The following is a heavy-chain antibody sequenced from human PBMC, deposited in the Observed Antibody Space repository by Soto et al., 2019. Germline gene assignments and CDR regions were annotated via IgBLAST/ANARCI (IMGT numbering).Heavy chain of an antibody. CDR3: ARHKRIAAAGNYYYYGMDV. Sequence: PGESLKISCKGSGYSFTSYWISWVRQMPGKGLEWMGRIDPSDSYTNYSPSFQGHVTISADKSISTAYLQWSSLKASDTAMYYCARHKRIAAAGNYYYYGMDVWAQGTTVTISS. V-gene: IGHV5-10-1*01. CDR2: IDPSDSYT. D-gene: IGHD6-13*01. J-gene: IGHJ6*02. CDR1: GYSFTSYW.